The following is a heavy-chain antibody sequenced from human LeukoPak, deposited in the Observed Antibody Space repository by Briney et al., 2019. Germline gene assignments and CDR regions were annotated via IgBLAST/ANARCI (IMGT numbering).Heavy chain of an antibody. D-gene: IGHD5-12*01. V-gene: IGHV4-39*01. CDR3: AASDSGYDSRLYY. Sequence: WFRQPPGKGLEWIGSIYYSGSTYYNPSLKSRVTISVDTSKNQFSLKLSSVTAADTAVYYCAASDSGYDSRLYYWGQGTLVTVSS. CDR2: IYYSGST. J-gene: IGHJ4*02.